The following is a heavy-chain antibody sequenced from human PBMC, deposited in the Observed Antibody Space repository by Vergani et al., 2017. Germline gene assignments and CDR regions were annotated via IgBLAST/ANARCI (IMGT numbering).Heavy chain of an antibody. CDR1: GYSFTSYW. Sequence: EVQLVQSGAEVKKPGESLKISCKGSGYSFTSYWIGWVRQMPGKGLEWMGIIYPGDSDTRYSPSFQGQVTISADKSISTAYLQWSSLKASDTAMYYCARHNDDFWSGYYRGGYYYYGMDVWGQGTTVTVSS. J-gene: IGHJ6*02. D-gene: IGHD3-3*01. CDR3: ARHNDDFWSGYYRGGYYYYGMDV. CDR2: IYPGDSDT. V-gene: IGHV5-51*01.